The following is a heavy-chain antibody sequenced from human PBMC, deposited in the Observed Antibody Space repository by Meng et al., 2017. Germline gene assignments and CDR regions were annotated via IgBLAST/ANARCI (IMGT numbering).Heavy chain of an antibody. V-gene: IGHV1-46*01. Sequence: VGLVWSGAGEKKPGASVKVSCKASGYTFTSYYMHWVRQAPGQGMEWRGRINPSGGSTSYAQKFQGRVTMTRDTSTSTVYMELSSLRSEDTAVYYCASSSGWGDPVYDYWGQGTLFTVSS. CDR1: GYTFTSYY. CDR3: ASSSGWGDPVYDY. CDR2: INPSGGST. D-gene: IGHD2-21*01. J-gene: IGHJ4*02.